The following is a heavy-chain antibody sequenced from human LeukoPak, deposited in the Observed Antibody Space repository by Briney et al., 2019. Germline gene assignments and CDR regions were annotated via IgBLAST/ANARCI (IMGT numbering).Heavy chain of an antibody. Sequence: GASVKVSCKASGYTFTSYYMHWVRQAPGQGLEWMGIINPSGGSTSYAQKFQGRVTMTRDTSTSTVYMELSSLRSEDTAVYYCARGDSTRISRYFYYMDVWGKGTTVTVSS. CDR1: GYTFTSYY. J-gene: IGHJ6*03. V-gene: IGHV1-46*01. CDR3: ARGDSTRISRYFYYMDV. CDR2: INPSGGST. D-gene: IGHD2-2*01.